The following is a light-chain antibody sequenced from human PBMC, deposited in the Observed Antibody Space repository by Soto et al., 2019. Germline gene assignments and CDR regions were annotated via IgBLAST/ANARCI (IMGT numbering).Light chain of an antibody. J-gene: IGKJ2*01. V-gene: IGKV1-5*01. CDR3: QQCNNYLYT. CDR1: QSISDW. Sequence: DIQMTQSPSTLSASVGDRVTITCRASQSISDWLAWYQQKPRKAPKLLIYDVSTLESGVPSRFSGSGSGTEFTLTISSLQPDDFATYYCQQCNNYLYTFGQGTKVEIK. CDR2: DVS.